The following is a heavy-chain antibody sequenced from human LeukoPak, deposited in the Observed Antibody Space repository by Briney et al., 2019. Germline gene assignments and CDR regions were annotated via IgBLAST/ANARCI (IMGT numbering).Heavy chain of an antibody. J-gene: IGHJ4*02. CDR1: GYTLTSYG. Sequence: ASVKVSCKASGYTLTSYGISWVRQAPGQGLEWMGWISAYNGNTNYAQKLQGRVTMTTDTSTSTAYMELRSLRSDDTAVYYCARAYCSGGSCYGLYDYWGQGTLVTVSS. V-gene: IGHV1-18*01. D-gene: IGHD2-15*01. CDR3: ARAYCSGGSCYGLYDY. CDR2: ISAYNGNT.